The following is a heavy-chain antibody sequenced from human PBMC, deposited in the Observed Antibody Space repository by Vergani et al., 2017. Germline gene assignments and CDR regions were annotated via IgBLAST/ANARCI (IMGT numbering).Heavy chain of an antibody. CDR1: GFTFSSYW. V-gene: IGHV3-7*01. CDR2: IKQDGSEK. D-gene: IGHD2-15*01. J-gene: IGHJ6*02. Sequence: EVQLVESGGGLVQPGGSLRLSCAASGFTFSSYWMSWVRQAPGKGLEWVANIKQDGSEKYYVDSVKGRLTITRDNAKNSLHLQMNSLRAEDTAVYYCARDSYCSGCSCLKNCMDVWGQGATVTVSS. CDR3: ARDSYCSGCSCLKNCMDV.